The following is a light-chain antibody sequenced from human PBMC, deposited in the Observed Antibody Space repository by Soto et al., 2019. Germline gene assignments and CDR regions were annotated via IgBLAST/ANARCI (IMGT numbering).Light chain of an antibody. CDR1: SSNIGNNY. Sequence: QSVLTQPPSVSAAPGQKVTISCSGSSSNIGNNYVSWYQLVPGTAPKLLIYDINKRPSGIPDRFSGSKSGTSATLGITGLQTGDEADYYCGSWDSSLSAGVVFGGGTKLTVL. J-gene: IGLJ2*01. CDR3: GSWDSSLSAGVV. CDR2: DIN. V-gene: IGLV1-51*01.